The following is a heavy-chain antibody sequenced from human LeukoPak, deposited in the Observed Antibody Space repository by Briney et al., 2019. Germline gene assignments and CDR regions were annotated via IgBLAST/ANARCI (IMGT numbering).Heavy chain of an antibody. CDR2: IWYDGSNK. J-gene: IGHJ4*02. CDR3: ERDALSLRLLELPIGVDY. CDR1: GFTFSRYG. V-gene: IGHV3-33*01. Sequence: PGGSLRLSCAASGFTFSRYGMHWVRQAPGKGLEWVAVIWYDGSNKYYADSVKGRFTISRDNSKNTLYLQMNSLRAEDTAVYSCERDALSLRLLELPIGVDYWGQGTLVTVSS. D-gene: IGHD3-3*01.